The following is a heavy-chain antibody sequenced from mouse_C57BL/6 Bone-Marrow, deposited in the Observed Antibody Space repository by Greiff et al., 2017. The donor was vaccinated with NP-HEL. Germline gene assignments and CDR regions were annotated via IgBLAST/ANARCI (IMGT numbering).Heavy chain of an antibody. CDR2: IDPEDGET. Sequence: EVQRVESGAELVKPGASVKLSCTASGFNIKDYYMHWVKQRTEQGLEWIGRIDPEDGETKYAPKFQGKATITADTSSNTAYLQLSSLTSVDTAVYYCARDPYYYGSSYLYYAMDYWGQGTSVTVSS. D-gene: IGHD1-1*01. CDR1: GFNIKDYY. V-gene: IGHV14-2*01. CDR3: ARDPYYYGSSYLYYAMDY. J-gene: IGHJ4*01.